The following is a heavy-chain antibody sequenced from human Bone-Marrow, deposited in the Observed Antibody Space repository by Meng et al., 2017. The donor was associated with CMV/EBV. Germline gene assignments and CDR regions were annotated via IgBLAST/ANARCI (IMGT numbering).Heavy chain of an antibody. J-gene: IGHJ3*02. Sequence: GESLKISCAVSGFTFSRYTMVWVRQAPGKGLEWVSSISSSGTSIYYADSVKGRFTISRDNAKNSLYLQMNSLRAEDTAVYYCARVRYSTSSGDAFDIWGQGTMVTVSS. CDR2: ISSSGTSI. V-gene: IGHV3-21*01. CDR3: ARVRYSTSSGDAFDI. CDR1: GFTFSRYT. D-gene: IGHD6-6*01.